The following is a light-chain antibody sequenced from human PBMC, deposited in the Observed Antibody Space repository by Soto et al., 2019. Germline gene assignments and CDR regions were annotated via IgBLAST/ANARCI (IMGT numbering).Light chain of an antibody. CDR3: QQSYSNPRT. Sequence: DIQITQSPSSLSASVGDRVTITCRASQSISSYLNWYQQKPGKAPKILIYAASSLQSGVPSRFSGSGSGTDFTLTISSLQPEDFATYYCQQSYSNPRTFGQGTKVDIK. J-gene: IGKJ1*01. CDR2: AAS. CDR1: QSISSY. V-gene: IGKV1-39*01.